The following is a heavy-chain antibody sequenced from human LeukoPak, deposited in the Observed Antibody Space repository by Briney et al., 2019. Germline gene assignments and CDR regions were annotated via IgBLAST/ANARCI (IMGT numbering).Heavy chain of an antibody. D-gene: IGHD6-19*01. CDR2: IWYDGSNK. Sequence: GGSLRLSCAASGFTFSSYGMHWVRQAPGKGLEWVAVIWYDGSNKYYADSVKGRFTISRDNSKNTLYLQMNSLRAEDTAVYYCARDLGRGSGWQLILDPWGQGTLVTVSS. CDR3: ARDLGRGSGWQLILDP. CDR1: GFTFSSYG. V-gene: IGHV3-33*01. J-gene: IGHJ5*02.